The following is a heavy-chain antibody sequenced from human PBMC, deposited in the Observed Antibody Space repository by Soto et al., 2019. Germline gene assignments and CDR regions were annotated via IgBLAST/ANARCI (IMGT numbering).Heavy chain of an antibody. D-gene: IGHD6-13*01. V-gene: IGHV1-3*01. J-gene: IGHJ6*03. CDR2: INAGSGNT. CDR1: GYTFTSYA. Sequence: ASVKVSCKASGYTFTSYAMHWVRQAPGQRLEWMGWINAGSGNTKYSQKFQGRVTITRDTSASTAYMELSSLRSEDTAVYYCARGAGDYYYYYMDVWGKGTTVTVSS. CDR3: ARGAGDYYYYYMDV.